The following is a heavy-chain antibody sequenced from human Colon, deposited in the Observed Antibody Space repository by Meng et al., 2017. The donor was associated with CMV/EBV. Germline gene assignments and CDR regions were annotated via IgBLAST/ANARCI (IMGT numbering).Heavy chain of an antibody. CDR1: GFPFNRYA. V-gene: IGHV3-23*03. CDR2: ISTAGNSP. Sequence: GESLKISCAASGFPFNRYAMTWVRQAPGKGLQWVSVISTAGNSPDYRDSVKGRFTISRDNSRNTLYLQMNSLRVEDTAIYYCARVPRVGDPDSDPDDWGQGTQVTVSS. CDR3: ARVPRVGDPDSDPDD. D-gene: IGHD2-21*02. J-gene: IGHJ4*02.